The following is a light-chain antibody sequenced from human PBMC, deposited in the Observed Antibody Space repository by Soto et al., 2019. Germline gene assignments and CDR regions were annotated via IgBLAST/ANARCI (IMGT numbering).Light chain of an antibody. Sequence: QSALTQPASVSGSPGQSITISCTGTSSDIGGYNYVSWYQQHPGKAPKLMIYEVSNRPSGVSNRFSGSKSGNTASLTISGLQAEDESDYYCSSDTSRSTSVLFGGGTKVTVL. CDR3: SSDTSRSTSVL. CDR2: EVS. V-gene: IGLV2-14*01. J-gene: IGLJ2*01. CDR1: SSDIGGYNY.